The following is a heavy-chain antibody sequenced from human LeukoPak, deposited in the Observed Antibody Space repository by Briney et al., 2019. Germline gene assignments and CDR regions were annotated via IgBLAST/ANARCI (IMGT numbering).Heavy chain of an antibody. V-gene: IGHV1-45*02. D-gene: IGHD3-10*01. Sequence: GSSLKVSRKASGYTFTYRYLHWVRQAPGQALEWMGWITPFNGNTNYAQKFQDRVTITRDRSMSTAYMELSSLRSEDTAMYYCARSGGSGSYYAAFDIWGQGTMVTVSS. CDR2: ITPFNGNT. CDR1: GYTFTYRY. J-gene: IGHJ3*02. CDR3: ARSGGSGSYYAAFDI.